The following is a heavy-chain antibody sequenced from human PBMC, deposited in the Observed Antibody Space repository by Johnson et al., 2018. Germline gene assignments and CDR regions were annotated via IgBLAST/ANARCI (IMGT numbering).Heavy chain of an antibody. CDR1: GFTFSSHA. CDR2: ISGSGGTT. Sequence: VQLVQSGGDLVQPGGSLRLSCVVSGFTFSSHAMSWVRQAPGKGLEWVSGISGSGGTTYYAESVKGRFTISRDSSKNTLYLQMNSLKVEDTAVYYCAKDGGRRLLQSDGVDIWGQGTMVTVSA. J-gene: IGHJ3*02. CDR3: AKDGGRRLLQSDGVDI. V-gene: IGHV3-23*04. D-gene: IGHD3-22*01.